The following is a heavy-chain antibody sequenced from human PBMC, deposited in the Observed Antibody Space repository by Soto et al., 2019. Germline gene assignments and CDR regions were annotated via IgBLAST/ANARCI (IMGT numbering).Heavy chain of an antibody. V-gene: IGHV1-24*01. J-gene: IGHJ4*02. CDR2: FDPEDGET. Sequence: ASVKVSCKASGYTFTSYGISWVRQAPGKGLEWMGGFDPEDGETIYAQKFQGRVTMTEDTSTDTAYMELSSVTAADTAVYYCARVPDYWGQGTLVTVSS. CDR3: ARVPDY. CDR1: GYTFTSYG.